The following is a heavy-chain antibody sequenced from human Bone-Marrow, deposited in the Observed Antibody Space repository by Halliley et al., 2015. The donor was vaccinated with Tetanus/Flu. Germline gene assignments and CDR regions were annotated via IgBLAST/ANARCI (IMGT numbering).Heavy chain of an antibody. CDR3: AGHLVARGTRGFDS. CDR1: AGSITTSNW. J-gene: IGHJ4*02. D-gene: IGHD2-8*02. CDR2: IHHGGPF. V-gene: IGHV4-4*01. Sequence: SLRLSCTVSAGSITTSNWWSWVRQPPGKGLEWIGEIHHGGPFNYAPALESRVIISVDKSKNQFSLTLTSLTAADTAVYFCAGHLVARGTRGFDSWGQGVLVTVSS.